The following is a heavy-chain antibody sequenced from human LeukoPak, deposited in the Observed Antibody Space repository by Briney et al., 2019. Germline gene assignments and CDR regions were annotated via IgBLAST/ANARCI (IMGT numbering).Heavy chain of an antibody. CDR1: GFTFSDYY. CDR2: ISSSGSTI. CDR3: ARTAIYDSSGSGY. J-gene: IGHJ4*02. D-gene: IGHD3-22*01. Sequence: GESLRLSCAASGFTFSDYYMSWIRQAPGKGLEWVSYISSSGSTICYADSVKGRFTISRDNAKNSLYLQMNSLRAEDTAVYYCARTAIYDSSGSGYWGQGTLVTVSS. V-gene: IGHV3-11*01.